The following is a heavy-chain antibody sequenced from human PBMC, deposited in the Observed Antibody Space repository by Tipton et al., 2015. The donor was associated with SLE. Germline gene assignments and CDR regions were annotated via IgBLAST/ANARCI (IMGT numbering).Heavy chain of an antibody. CDR2: ISYDGSNK. V-gene: IGHV3-30*04. J-gene: IGHJ6*02. D-gene: IGHD2-15*01. CDR1: GFTFSNYA. CDR3: ARSVVVTPLYGMDV. Sequence: RSLRLSCAASGFTFSNYAMHWVRQAPGKGLEWVAVISYDGSNKYYADSVKGRFTISRDNSKNTLYLQMNSLRAEDTAVYYCARSVVVTPLYGMDVWGQGTTVTVSS.